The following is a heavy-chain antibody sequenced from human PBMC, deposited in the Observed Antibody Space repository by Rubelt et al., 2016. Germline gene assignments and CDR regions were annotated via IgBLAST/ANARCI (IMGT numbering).Heavy chain of an antibody. Sequence: QVQLVQSGAEVKKPGASVKVSCKASGYTFSGYYLHWVRQAPGQGLEWMGWISGFNGDTNYAQKFQGRVTMTTDTSTSTAYMELMSLSSYDTAVYYCARGGIYSPDYWGQGTLVTVSS. CDR2: ISGFNGDT. J-gene: IGHJ4*02. CDR1: GYTFSGYY. V-gene: IGHV1-18*04. CDR3: ARGGIYSPDY. D-gene: IGHD3-16*01.